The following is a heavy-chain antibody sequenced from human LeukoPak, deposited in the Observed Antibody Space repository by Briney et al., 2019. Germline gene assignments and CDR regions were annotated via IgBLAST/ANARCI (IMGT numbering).Heavy chain of an antibody. CDR3: AFIAAADPGSYYYYTDV. CDR2: IIPIFGTA. D-gene: IGHD6-13*01. J-gene: IGHJ6*03. V-gene: IGHV1-69*06. CDR1: GYTFTGYY. Sequence: SVKVSCKASGYTFTGYYMHWVRQAPGQGLEWMGGIIPIFGTANYAQKFQGRVTITADKSTSTAYMELSSLRSEDTAVYYCAFIAAADPGSYYYYTDVWGKGTTVTVSS.